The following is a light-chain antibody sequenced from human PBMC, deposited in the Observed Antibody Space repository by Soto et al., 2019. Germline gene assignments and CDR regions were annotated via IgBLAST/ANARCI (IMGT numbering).Light chain of an antibody. CDR2: GAS. CDR1: ESIASR. Sequence: DIQMTQSPSSLCASVGVRFTITCRSSESIASRLNWYQQKPGSAPKLLIYGASTLESGVPSRFSGSGSGTDFTLTVSSLQVQDFATYYCQQTDTIPRTFGQGTKVDI. CDR3: QQTDTIPRT. V-gene: IGKV1-39*01. J-gene: IGKJ1*01.